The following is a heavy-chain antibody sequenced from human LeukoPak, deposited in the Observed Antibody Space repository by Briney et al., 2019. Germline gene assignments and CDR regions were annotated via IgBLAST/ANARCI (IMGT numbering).Heavy chain of an antibody. J-gene: IGHJ4*02. CDR2: IYYSGST. D-gene: IGHD1-7*01. CDR3: ARSDWNYGGYFDY. Sequence: SETLSLTCTVSGGSISSSSYYWGWIRQPPGKGLEWIGSIYYSGSTYYNPSLKSRVTISVDTSKNQFSLKLSSVTAADTAVYYCARSDWNYGGYFDYWGQGTLVTVSS. CDR1: GGSISSSSYY. V-gene: IGHV4-39*07.